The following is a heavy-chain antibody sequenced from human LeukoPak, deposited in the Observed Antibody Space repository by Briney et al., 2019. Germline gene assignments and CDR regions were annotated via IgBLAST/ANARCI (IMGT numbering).Heavy chain of an antibody. D-gene: IGHD2-2*02. CDR3: ARDREDCSSTSCYTSSGWFDP. Sequence: ASVRVSCKASGYTLTGYYMHWVRQAPGQGLEWMGWINPNSGGTNYAQKFQGRVTMTRDTSISTAYMELSRLRSDDTAVYYCARDREDCSSTSCYTSSGWFDPWGQGTLVTVSS. J-gene: IGHJ5*02. CDR2: INPNSGGT. CDR1: GYTLTGYY. V-gene: IGHV1-2*02.